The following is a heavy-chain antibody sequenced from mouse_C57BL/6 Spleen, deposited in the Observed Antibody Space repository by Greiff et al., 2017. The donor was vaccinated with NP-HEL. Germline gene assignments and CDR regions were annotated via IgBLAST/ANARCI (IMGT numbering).Heavy chain of an antibody. CDR2: IYPGDGDT. CDR3: ARYGPPHYGSSAYYFDY. D-gene: IGHD1-1*01. CDR1: GYAFSSYW. Sequence: QVQLQQSGAELVKPGASVKISCKASGYAFSSYWMNWVKQRPGKGLEWIGQIYPGDGDTNYNGKFKGKATLTADKSSSTAYMQLSSLTSEDSAVYFCARYGPPHYGSSAYYFDYWGQGTTLTVSS. J-gene: IGHJ2*01. V-gene: IGHV1-80*01.